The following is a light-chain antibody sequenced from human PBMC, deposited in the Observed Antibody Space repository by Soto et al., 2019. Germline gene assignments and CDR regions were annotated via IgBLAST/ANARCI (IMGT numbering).Light chain of an antibody. V-gene: IGLV3-21*02. J-gene: IGLJ2*01. Sequence: SYVLTQPPSVSVAPGQTARITCGGDNIGSRSVHWYQQKPGQAPVLVVYDDSDRPSGISERFSGSNSGYTATLTITRVEAGDEADYYCQVWDTTRDYSVVFGGGTKVTVL. CDR2: DDS. CDR1: NIGSRS. CDR3: QVWDTTRDYSVV.